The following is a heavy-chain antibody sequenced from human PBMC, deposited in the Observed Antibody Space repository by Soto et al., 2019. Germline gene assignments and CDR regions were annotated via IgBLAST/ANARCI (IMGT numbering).Heavy chain of an antibody. CDR2: ISSSSSYI. CDR1: GFTFSSYS. D-gene: IGHD2-2*01. CDR3: ARDWVRTSDIDY. V-gene: IGHV3-21*01. Sequence: EVQLVESGGGLVKPGGSLRLSCAASGFTFSSYSMNWVRQAPGKGLEWVSSISSSSSYIYYADSVKGRFTISRDNAKNSLYLQMNSLRAEDTAVYYCARDWVRTSDIDYWGQGTLVTVSS. J-gene: IGHJ4*02.